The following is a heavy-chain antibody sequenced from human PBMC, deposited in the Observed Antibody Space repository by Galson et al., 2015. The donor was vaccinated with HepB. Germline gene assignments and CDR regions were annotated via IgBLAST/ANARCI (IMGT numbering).Heavy chain of an antibody. Sequence: SLRLSCEASGFTFSSYAISWVRQAPGEGLEWVAAVSGYSTNTYYADSVKGRFTITRDSSKNTVFMQMNSLRAEDMAVYYCAKSAGYSSTWGDYFDYWGQGTLVTVSS. CDR1: GFTFSSYA. J-gene: IGHJ4*02. D-gene: IGHD6-13*01. CDR2: VSGYSTNT. CDR3: AKSAGYSSTWGDYFDY. V-gene: IGHV3-23*01.